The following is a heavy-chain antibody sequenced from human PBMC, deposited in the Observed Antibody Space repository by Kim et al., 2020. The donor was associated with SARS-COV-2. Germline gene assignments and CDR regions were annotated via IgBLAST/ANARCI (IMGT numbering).Heavy chain of an antibody. V-gene: IGHV3-23*01. J-gene: IGHJ4*02. D-gene: IGHD4-4*01. CDR3: ARVYTNYFYY. Sequence: STNDAGSVNGRFTASRDNSKNTLYLQMNSLRAEDTAVYYCARVYTNYFYYWGQGTLVTVSS. CDR2: ST.